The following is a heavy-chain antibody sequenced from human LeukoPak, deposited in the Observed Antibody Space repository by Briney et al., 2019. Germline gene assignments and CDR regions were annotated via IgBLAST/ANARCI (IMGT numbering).Heavy chain of an antibody. CDR2: INSDESST. J-gene: IGHJ3*02. D-gene: IGHD3-3*02. CDR3: ARKAFRFDAFDI. Sequence: GGSLRLSCAASGFTFSSYWMHWVRQAPGKGLVWVSRINSDESSTNYADSVKGRFTISRDNAKNTLYLQMNSLRAEDTAVYYCARKAFRFDAFDIWGQGTMVTVSS. CDR1: GFTFSSYW. V-gene: IGHV3-74*01.